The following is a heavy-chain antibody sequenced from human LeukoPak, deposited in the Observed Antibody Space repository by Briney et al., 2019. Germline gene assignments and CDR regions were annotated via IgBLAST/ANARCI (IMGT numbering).Heavy chain of an antibody. Sequence: GGSLRLSCAASGFTFSCYAMHWVRQAPGKGLEWVAIISYDGSNKDYADSAKGRFTISRDNSKNTLNLQMNSLRGEDTAVYYCARDSDNWNYDFWGQGTLVTVSS. CDR1: GFTFSCYA. CDR3: ARDSDNWNYDF. V-gene: IGHV3-30*04. CDR2: ISYDGSNK. J-gene: IGHJ4*02. D-gene: IGHD1-7*01.